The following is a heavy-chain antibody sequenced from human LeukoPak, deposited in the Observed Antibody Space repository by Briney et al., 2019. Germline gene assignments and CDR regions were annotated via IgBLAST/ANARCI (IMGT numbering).Heavy chain of an antibody. CDR1: GFTVSSNY. J-gene: IGHJ3*02. V-gene: IGHV3-53*01. D-gene: IGHD6-19*01. CDR3: ARDAIAVAGPDAFDI. Sequence: GGSLRLPCAASGFTVSSNYMSWVRQAPGKGLEWVSVIYSGGSTYYADSVKGRFTISRDNSKNTLYLQMNSLRAEDTAVYYCARDAIAVAGPDAFDIWGQGTMVTVSS. CDR2: IYSGGST.